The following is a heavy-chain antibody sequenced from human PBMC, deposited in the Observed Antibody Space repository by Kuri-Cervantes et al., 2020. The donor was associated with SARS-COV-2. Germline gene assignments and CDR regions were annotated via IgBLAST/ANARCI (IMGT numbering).Heavy chain of an antibody. CDR2: INPNSGGT. J-gene: IGHJ4*02. V-gene: IGHV1-2*04. CDR3: ARGLDTAMAYYFDY. CDR1: GYTFTGYY. D-gene: IGHD5-18*01. Sequence: ASVKVSCKASGYTFTGYYMHWVRQAPGQGLEWMGWINPNSGGTNYAQKFRGWVTMTRDTSISTAYMELSRLRSDDTAVYYCARGLDTAMAYYFDYWGQGTLVTVSS.